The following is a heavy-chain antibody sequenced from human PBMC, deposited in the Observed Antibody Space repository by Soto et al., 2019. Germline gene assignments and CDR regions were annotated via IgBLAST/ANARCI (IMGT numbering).Heavy chain of an antibody. D-gene: IGHD3-22*01. V-gene: IGHV4-39*01. Sequence: SETLSLTCTVSGDSITSNSYFWAWIRQPPGKGLEWIGSIYYSGTTYYNPSLKSRVTISVDRSKNQFSLKLSSVTAADTAVYYCARWSVTMIVVVSDAFDIWGQGTMVTVSS. J-gene: IGHJ3*02. CDR3: ARWSVTMIVVVSDAFDI. CDR1: GDSITSNSYF. CDR2: IYYSGTT.